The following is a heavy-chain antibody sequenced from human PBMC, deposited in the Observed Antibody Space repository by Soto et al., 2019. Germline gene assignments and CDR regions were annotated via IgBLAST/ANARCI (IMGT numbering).Heavy chain of an antibody. CDR2: IYYSGST. CDR3: ATRGEARTFYFDY. D-gene: IGHD6-6*01. J-gene: IGHJ4*02. Sequence: KTSETLSLTCTVSGGSISSSSYYWGWIRQPPGKGLEWIGSIYYSGSTYYNPSLKSRVTISVDTSKNQFSLKLSSVTAADTAVYYCATRGEARTFYFDYWGQGTLVTVSS. V-gene: IGHV4-39*01. CDR1: GGSISSSSYY.